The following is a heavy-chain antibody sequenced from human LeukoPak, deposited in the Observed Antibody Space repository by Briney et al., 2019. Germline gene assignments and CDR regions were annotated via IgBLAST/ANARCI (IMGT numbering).Heavy chain of an antibody. V-gene: IGHV3-9*01. CDR2: ISWNSGSI. CDR1: GFTFDDYA. CDR3: AKDMEYGDSSGYYYYGIDV. J-gene: IGHJ6*02. Sequence: PGRSLRLSCAASGFTFDDYAMHWVRQAPGKGLEWVSGISWNSGSIGYADSVKGRFTISRDNAKNSLYLQMNSLRAEDTALYYCAKDMEYGDSSGYYYYGIDVWGQGTTVTVSS. D-gene: IGHD3-22*01.